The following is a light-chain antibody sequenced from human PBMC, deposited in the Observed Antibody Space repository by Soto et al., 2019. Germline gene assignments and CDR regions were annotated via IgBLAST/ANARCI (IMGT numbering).Light chain of an antibody. CDR3: QSYDSSLSGV. J-gene: IGLJ3*02. V-gene: IGLV1-40*01. CDR2: GNS. CDR1: SSNIGAGYD. Sequence: QSVPTQPPSASGAPGQRVTISCTGSSSNIGAGYDVHWYQQLPGTAPKLLIYGNSNRPSGVPDRFSGSKSGTSASLAITGLQAEDEADYYCQSYDSSLSGVFGGGTKLTIL.